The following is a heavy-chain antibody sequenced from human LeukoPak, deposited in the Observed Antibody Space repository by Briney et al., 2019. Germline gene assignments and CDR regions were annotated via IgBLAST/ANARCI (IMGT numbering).Heavy chain of an antibody. J-gene: IGHJ3*02. D-gene: IGHD2-8*02. CDR2: INSDGSSI. Sequence: AGGSLRLSCAASGFTFRTNWMLGVRQAPGKGLLWVSRINSDGSSIIYVDSVKGRFTISRDNAKNTLYLQMNSLRVEDTAVYYCARGKLGTVGVFDIWGQGTMVTVSS. V-gene: IGHV3-74*01. CDR1: GFTFRTNW. CDR3: ARGKLGTVGVFDI.